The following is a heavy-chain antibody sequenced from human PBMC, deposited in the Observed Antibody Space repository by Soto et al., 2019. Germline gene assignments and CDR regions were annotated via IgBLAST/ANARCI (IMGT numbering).Heavy chain of an antibody. J-gene: IGHJ4*02. CDR1: GGSISSSNW. CDR3: ARAGGLYYYDSSGYYLDY. CDR2: IYHSGST. D-gene: IGHD3-22*01. Sequence: SETLSLTCAVSGGSISSSNWWSWVRQPPGKGLEWNGEIYHSGSTNYNPFLKSRVTLSVDKSKNQFSLKLSSVTAADTAVYYCARAGGLYYYDSSGYYLDYWGQGTLVTVPQ. V-gene: IGHV4-4*02.